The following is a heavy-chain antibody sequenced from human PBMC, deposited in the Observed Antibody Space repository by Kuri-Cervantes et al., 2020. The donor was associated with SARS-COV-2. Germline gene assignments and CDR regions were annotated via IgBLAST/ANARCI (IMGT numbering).Heavy chain of an antibody. CDR1: GGTFSSYA. V-gene: IGHV1-69*13. Sequence: SVKVSCKASGGTFSSYAISWVRQAPGQGLEWMGGIIPIFDTANYAQKFQGRVTITADESTSTAYTELSSLRSEDTAVYYCARGSYGSGSYWYYYYGMDVWGQGTTVTVSS. CDR2: IIPIFDTA. CDR3: ARGSYGSGSYWYYYYGMDV. D-gene: IGHD3-10*01. J-gene: IGHJ6*02.